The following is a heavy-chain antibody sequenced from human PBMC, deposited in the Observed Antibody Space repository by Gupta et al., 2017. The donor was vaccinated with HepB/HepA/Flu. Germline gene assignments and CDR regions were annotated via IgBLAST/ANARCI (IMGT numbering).Heavy chain of an antibody. CDR1: GFTFSNAW. J-gene: IGHJ4*02. Sequence: EVQLVHSGGRLVQPGESLTLSCAVSGFTFSNAWMTWVRQAPGKGLEWVGHIKRKKDAGPTYYAAPVQGRFTSSRDDSRTTLYLQMNSLKIEDAAVEVCDKWYLKVGHISDWGQGSLVTVSS. V-gene: IGHV3-15*01. CDR2: IKRKKDAGPT. CDR3: DKWYLKVGHISD. D-gene: IGHD3-3*02.